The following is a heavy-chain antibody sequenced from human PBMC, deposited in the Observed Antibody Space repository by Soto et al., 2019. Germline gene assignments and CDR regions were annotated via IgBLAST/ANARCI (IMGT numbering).Heavy chain of an antibody. CDR3: ARESEDLTSNFDY. V-gene: IGHV3-21*06. Sequence: GGSLRLSCAASGFTFTRYSMNWVRQAPGKVLEWVSSISSTTNYIYYGDSMKGRFTISRDNAKNSLYLEMNSLRAEDTAVYYCARESEDLTSNFDYWGQGXLVTVSS. CDR2: ISSTTNYI. J-gene: IGHJ4*02. CDR1: GFTFTRYS.